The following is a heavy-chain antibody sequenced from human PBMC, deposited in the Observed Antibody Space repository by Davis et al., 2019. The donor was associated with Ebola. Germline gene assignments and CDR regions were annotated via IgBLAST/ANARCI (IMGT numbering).Heavy chain of an antibody. V-gene: IGHV1-69*13. J-gene: IGHJ5*02. CDR2: IITIFGTA. D-gene: IGHD1-20*01. Sequence: AASVKVSCKASGATFSSYGISWVRQAPGQGLEWMGGIITIFGTANYAQKFQGRVSITADESTSTSYLELSSLTYEDTAVYYCATVPRITGTTNWFDPWGQGTLVTVST. CDR1: GATFSSYG. CDR3: ATVPRITGTTNWFDP.